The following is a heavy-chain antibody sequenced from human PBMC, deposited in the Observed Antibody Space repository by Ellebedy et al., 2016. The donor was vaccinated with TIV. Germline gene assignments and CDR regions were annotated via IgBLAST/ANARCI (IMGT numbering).Heavy chain of an antibody. D-gene: IGHD5/OR15-5a*01. V-gene: IGHV5-51*01. J-gene: IGHJ5*02. CDR2: IYPGDSDT. CDR3: ARRFSSLRFGVFDP. Sequence: GESLKISCKGSGYSFTSHWIGWVRQVPGKGLEWMGIIYPGDSDTRYSPSLQGQVTISADKSITTAYLQWSSLKASDTAMYYCARRFSSLRFGVFDPWGQGTLVTVSS. CDR1: GYSFTSHW.